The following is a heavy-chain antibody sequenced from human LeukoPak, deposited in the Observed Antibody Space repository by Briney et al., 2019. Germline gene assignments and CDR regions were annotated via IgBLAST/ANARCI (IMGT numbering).Heavy chain of an antibody. V-gene: IGHV4-59*01. CDR2: FYYSGRA. D-gene: IGHD6-13*01. CDR3: ARHDLHTGSWYYFDY. Sequence: SETLSLTCTVSGGFISSYYWTWIRQPPGKGLEWIGYFYYSGRANYNPSLQSRVTISEDTSKNQISLKLTSVTAADTAVYYCARHDLHTGSWYYFDYWGQGTLVTVSS. CDR1: GGFISSYY. J-gene: IGHJ4*02.